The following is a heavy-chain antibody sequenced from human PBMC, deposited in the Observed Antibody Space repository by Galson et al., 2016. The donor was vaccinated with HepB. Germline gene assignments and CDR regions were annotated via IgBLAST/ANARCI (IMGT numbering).Heavy chain of an antibody. CDR1: GFTFSTYY. V-gene: IGHV3-74*01. J-gene: IGHJ5*02. D-gene: IGHD4-11*01. Sequence: SLRLSCAASGFTFSTYYMTWVRQPPGKGLVWVSHISGDGSSTHYGDSVKGRFTVSRDNSKNTLYLQMNSLGAEDTAVYYCVRDKVTPGTNWFDPWGQGTLSPSPQ. CDR2: ISGDGSST. CDR3: VRDKVTPGTNWFDP.